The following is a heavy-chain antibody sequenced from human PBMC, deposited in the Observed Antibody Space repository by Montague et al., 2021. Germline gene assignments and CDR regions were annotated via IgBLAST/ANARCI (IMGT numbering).Heavy chain of an antibody. CDR1: GFPFRNYG. J-gene: IGHJ4*02. CDR2: ISGGSEYI. V-gene: IGHV3-21*01. CDR3: ARAERGYSHEIDY. Sequence: YLRLSCAASGFPFRNYGLNWVRQAPGKGLEWVSSISGGSEYIHYVDSVKGRFTISRDNAKDSLSLQMNSLRVEDSAVYYCARAERGYSHEIDYWGQGTLVTVSS. D-gene: IGHD5-18*01.